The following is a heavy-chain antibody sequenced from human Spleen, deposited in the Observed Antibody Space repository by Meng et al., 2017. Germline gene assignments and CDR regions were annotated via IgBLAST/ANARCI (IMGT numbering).Heavy chain of an antibody. J-gene: IGHJ4*02. V-gene: IGHV4-61*01. Sequence: VQVQEPGPGLVRPSGTLSLPCIVSGGSVTNDNYYWSWIRQPPGKGLEWIGYIYYGGRPNYNPSLKSRVTISLDTSKNEFSLKLSSVTAADTAVFYCARDSEYSYGVFDSWGQGTLVTVSS. D-gene: IGHD3-16*01. CDR3: ARDSEYSYGVFDS. CDR1: GGSVTNDNYY. CDR2: IYYGGRP.